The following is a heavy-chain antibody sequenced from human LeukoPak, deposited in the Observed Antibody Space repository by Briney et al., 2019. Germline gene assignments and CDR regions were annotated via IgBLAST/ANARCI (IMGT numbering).Heavy chain of an antibody. CDR2: IYYSGST. Sequence: SETLSLTCTVSGGSISSYYWGWIRQPPGKGLEWIGSIYYSGSTYYNPSLKSRVTISADTSKNQFSLKLSSVTAADTAVYYCARHGRVRYSSSWNPSDYWGQGTLVTVSS. D-gene: IGHD6-13*01. V-gene: IGHV4-39*01. CDR1: GGSISSYY. J-gene: IGHJ4*02. CDR3: ARHGRVRYSSSWNPSDY.